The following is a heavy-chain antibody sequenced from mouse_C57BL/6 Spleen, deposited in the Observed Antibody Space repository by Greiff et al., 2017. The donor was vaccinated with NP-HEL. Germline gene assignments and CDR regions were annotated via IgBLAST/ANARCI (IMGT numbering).Heavy chain of an antibody. J-gene: IGHJ4*01. CDR3: ARSPTAEY. CDR1: GYAFSSSW. D-gene: IGHD2-10*01. Sequence: QVQLQQSGPELVKPGASVKISCKASGYAFSSSWMNWVKQRPGKGLEWIGRIYPGDGDTNYNGKFKGKATLTADKSSSTAYMQLSSLTSEDSAVYFCARSPTAEYWGQGTSVTVSS. CDR2: IYPGDGDT. V-gene: IGHV1-82*01.